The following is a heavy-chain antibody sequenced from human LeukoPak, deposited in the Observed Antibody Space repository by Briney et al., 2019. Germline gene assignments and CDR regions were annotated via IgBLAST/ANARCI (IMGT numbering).Heavy chain of an antibody. CDR3: ARARLSHYFDY. CDR1: GGSISSGAYY. V-gene: IGHV4-39*07. J-gene: IGHJ4*02. D-gene: IGHD6-25*01. CDR2: INHSGST. Sequence: SETLSLTCSVSGGSISSGAYYWSWIRQPPGKGLEWIGEINHSGSTNYNPSLKSRVTISVDTSKNQFSLKLSSVTAADTAVYYCARARLSHYFDYWGQGTLVTVSS.